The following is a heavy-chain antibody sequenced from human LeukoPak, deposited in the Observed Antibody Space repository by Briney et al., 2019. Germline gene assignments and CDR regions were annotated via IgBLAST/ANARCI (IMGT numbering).Heavy chain of an antibody. V-gene: IGHV4-31*03. J-gene: IGHJ3*02. CDR1: GGSISSGGYY. CDR2: IYYSGST. Sequence: SETLSLTCTVSGGSISSGGYYWSWIRQHPGKGLEWIGYIYYSGSTYYNPSLKSRVTISVDTSKNQFSLKLSSVTAADTAVYYCAREHIVVVVAAGRGRAFDIWGQGTMVTVSS. D-gene: IGHD2-15*01. CDR3: AREHIVVVVAAGRGRAFDI.